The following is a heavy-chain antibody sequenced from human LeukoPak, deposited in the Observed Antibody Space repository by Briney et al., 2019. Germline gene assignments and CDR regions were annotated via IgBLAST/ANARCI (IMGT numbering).Heavy chain of an antibody. D-gene: IGHD3-10*01. CDR1: GGSISSSSYY. J-gene: IGHJ4*02. CDR2: IYYSGST. Sequence: SETLSLTCSVSGGVSGGSISSSSYYWGWIRQPPGKGLEWIGSIYYSGSTFYNPSLKSRVTISVDTSKNQFSLNLSSVTAADTAVYYCARQGSGSGSYYNVKLPRYFDYWGQGTLVTVSS. CDR3: ARQGSGSGSYYNVKLPRYFDY. V-gene: IGHV4-39*01.